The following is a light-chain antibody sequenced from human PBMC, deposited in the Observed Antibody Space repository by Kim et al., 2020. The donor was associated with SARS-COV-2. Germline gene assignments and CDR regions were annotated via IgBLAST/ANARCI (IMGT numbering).Light chain of an antibody. CDR3: QQLSNWPLT. CDR1: QSVNHF. V-gene: IGKV3-11*01. J-gene: IGKJ4*01. CDR2: DAS. Sequence: LSPGDRATLSCRASQSVNHFLACYQHRPGQAPRLLIYDASDRATVIPARFSCSRSGTDFTLTISSLEPEDFAGYYFQQLSNWPLTCGGRTRVDIK.